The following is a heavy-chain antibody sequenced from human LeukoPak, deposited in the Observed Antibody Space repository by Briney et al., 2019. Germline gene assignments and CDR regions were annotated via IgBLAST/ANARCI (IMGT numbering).Heavy chain of an antibody. Sequence: SSETLSLTCAVSGASFSSYYWSWIRQPPGRGLEWIGEVNHSGYTNDNPSLKSRVTISVDTSKNQFSLRLRSVTAADTGVYFCARMTTGHDFWGQGTLVTVSS. D-gene: IGHD4-17*01. J-gene: IGHJ4*02. CDR2: VNHSGYT. CDR3: ARMTTGHDF. CDR1: GASFSSYY. V-gene: IGHV4-34*01.